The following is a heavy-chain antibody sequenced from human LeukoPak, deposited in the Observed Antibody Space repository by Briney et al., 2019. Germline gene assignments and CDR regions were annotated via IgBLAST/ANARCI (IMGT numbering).Heavy chain of an antibody. V-gene: IGHV4-59*01. CDR1: GGSISSCY. J-gene: IGHJ4*02. CDR3: AKKKGYGGSEQNLDY. D-gene: IGHD5-12*01. Sequence: PSETLSLTCTVSGGSISSCYWSWMRQPPGQGREGIGYICYSGSTNYNTSLKSRVTISVDTSKNQFSLKLSSVTAEDTAVYYCAKKKGYGGSEQNLDYWGQGTLVTVSS. CDR2: ICYSGST.